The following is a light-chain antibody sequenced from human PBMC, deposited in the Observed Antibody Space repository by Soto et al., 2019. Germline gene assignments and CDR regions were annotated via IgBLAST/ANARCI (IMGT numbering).Light chain of an antibody. CDR2: AAS. J-gene: IGKJ4*01. CDR1: QGISSY. Sequence: DIQLTQSPSFLAASVGARVPIACRASQGISSYLAWYQQKPGKAPKLMIYAASTLQSGVPSRFIGSGSGTDFTLTISSLQPEDVATYYCQQLNSYPLTFAGGTKVDIK. CDR3: QQLNSYPLT. V-gene: IGKV1-9*01.